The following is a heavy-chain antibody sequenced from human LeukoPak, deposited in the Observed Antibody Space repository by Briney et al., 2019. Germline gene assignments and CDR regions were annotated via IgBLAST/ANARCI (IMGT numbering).Heavy chain of an antibody. CDR2: IYHSGST. CDR3: ARGVTMVRGVIGWFDP. V-gene: IGHV4-38-2*01. CDR1: GYSISSGYY. J-gene: IGHJ5*02. Sequence: SETLSLTCAVSGYSISSGYYWGWIRQPPGKGLEWIGSIYHSGSTYYNPSLKSRVTISVDTSKNQFSLKLSSVTAADTAVYYCARGVTMVRGVIGWFDPWGQGTLVTVSS. D-gene: IGHD3-10*01.